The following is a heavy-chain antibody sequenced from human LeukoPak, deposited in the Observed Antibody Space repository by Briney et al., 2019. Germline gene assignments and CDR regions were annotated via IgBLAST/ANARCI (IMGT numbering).Heavy chain of an antibody. CDR2: ISGSGGST. CDR1: GFTFSSYA. Sequence: PGGSLRLSCAASGFTFSSYAMSWVRQAPGRGLEWVSAISGSGGSTYHADSMNDRFTISRDNSKNTLYLQMNSLRAEDTAVYYCAKEYDSQAFDSWGQGTLVTVSS. J-gene: IGHJ4*02. V-gene: IGHV3-23*01. CDR3: AKEYDSQAFDS. D-gene: IGHD3-22*01.